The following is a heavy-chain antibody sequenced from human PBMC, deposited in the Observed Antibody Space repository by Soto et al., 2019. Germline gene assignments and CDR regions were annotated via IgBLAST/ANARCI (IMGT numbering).Heavy chain of an antibody. J-gene: IGHJ4*02. D-gene: IGHD1-26*01. CDR3: ARGRTSGWELLHLDY. CDR2: IYYSGST. Sequence: PSETLSLTCTVSGGSISSGDYYWSWIRQPPGKGLEWIGYIYYSGSTYYNPSLKSRVTISVDTSKNQFSLKLSSVTAADTAVYYCARGRTSGWELLHLDYWGQGTLVTVSS. CDR1: GGSISSGDYY. V-gene: IGHV4-30-4*01.